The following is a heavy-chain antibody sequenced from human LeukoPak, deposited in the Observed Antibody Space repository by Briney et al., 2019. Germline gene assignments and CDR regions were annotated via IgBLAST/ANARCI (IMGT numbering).Heavy chain of an antibody. J-gene: IGHJ3*02. V-gene: IGHV3-30*04. CDR1: GFSFSSYP. D-gene: IGHD5-18*01. CDR2: ISYDGSNK. CDR3: ARVDTAMVRGAFDI. Sequence: GGSLRLSCVASGFSFSSYPMNWVRQAPGKGLEWVAVISYDGSNKYYADSVKGRFTISRDNSKNTLYLQMNSLRAEDTAVYYCARVDTAMVRGAFDIWGQGTTVTVSS.